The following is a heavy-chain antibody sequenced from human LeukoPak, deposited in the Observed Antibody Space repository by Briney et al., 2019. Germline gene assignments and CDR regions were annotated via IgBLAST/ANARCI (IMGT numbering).Heavy chain of an antibody. J-gene: IGHJ4*02. D-gene: IGHD3-16*01. CDR1: GFTFSNYN. CDR2: ISTSSNYR. Sequence: GGSLRLSCAASGFTFSNYNMNWVRQAPGKGLEWVSSISTSSNYRYYADSVKGRFTISRDNSKNTLYLQMNSLRAEDTAVYYCAKDRDVWGSLLDYWGQGTLVTVSS. CDR3: AKDRDVWGSLLDY. V-gene: IGHV3-21*04.